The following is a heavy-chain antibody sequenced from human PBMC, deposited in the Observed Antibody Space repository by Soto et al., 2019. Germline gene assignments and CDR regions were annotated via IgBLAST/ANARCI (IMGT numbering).Heavy chain of an antibody. V-gene: IGHV3-30*18. CDR3: AKDANHRFLEWLLDNQDARDKNDGINYYMDV. CDR1: GFTFSSYG. Sequence: GGSLRLSCAASGFTFSSYGMHWVRQAPGKGLEWVAVISYDGSNKYYADSVKGRFTISRDNSKNTLYLQMNSLRAEDTAVYYCAKDANHRFLEWLLDNQDARDKNDGINYYMDVWGKGTTVTVSS. J-gene: IGHJ6*03. CDR2: ISYDGSNK. D-gene: IGHD3-3*01.